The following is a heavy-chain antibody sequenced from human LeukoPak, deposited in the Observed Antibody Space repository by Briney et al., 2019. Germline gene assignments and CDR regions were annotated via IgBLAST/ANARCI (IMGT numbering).Heavy chain of an antibody. V-gene: IGHV1-69*05. CDR3: ARDFGSGVFDP. Sequence: ASVKVSCKASGDSFGTYGITWVRQAPGEGLEWMGGFNPIFGSAQYAQKFQGRVTITMDVSARTVYMELRSLRSEDTTIYYCARDFGSGVFDPWGQGTLVTVSS. D-gene: IGHD3-10*01. CDR1: GDSFGTYG. J-gene: IGHJ5*02. CDR2: FNPIFGSA.